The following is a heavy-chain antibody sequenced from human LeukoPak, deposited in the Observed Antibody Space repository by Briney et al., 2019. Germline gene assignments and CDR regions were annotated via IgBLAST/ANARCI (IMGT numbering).Heavy chain of an antibody. CDR1: XFTFXXXX. D-gene: IGHD2/OR15-2a*01. V-gene: IGHV3-64D*06. J-gene: IGHJ4*02. Sequence: RLSXSXSXFTFXXXXXHXXXXXPXXGXEYXSAISSNGGSTYYADSVKGRFTISRDNSRNTLHLQMSSLRVEDTAVYYCVKDSSSXSXFDXWXQG. CDR3: VKDSSSXSXFDX. CDR2: ISSNGGST.